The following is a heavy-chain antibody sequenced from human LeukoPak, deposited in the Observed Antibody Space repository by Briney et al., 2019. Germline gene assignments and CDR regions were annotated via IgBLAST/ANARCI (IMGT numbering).Heavy chain of an antibody. D-gene: IGHD6-13*01. V-gene: IGHV4-59*01. CDR3: ARAHLAAAGPPYYYYYGMDV. CDR2: IYYSVGT. CDR1: GGSISSYY. Sequence: PSETLSLTCTVSGGSISSYYGSWIRQPPGKGLWWSGYIYYSVGTNYNPSLKSRVTISVDTSKTQFSLKLSSVTAADTAVYYCARAHLAAAGPPYYYYYGMDVWGQGTTVTVSS. J-gene: IGHJ6*02.